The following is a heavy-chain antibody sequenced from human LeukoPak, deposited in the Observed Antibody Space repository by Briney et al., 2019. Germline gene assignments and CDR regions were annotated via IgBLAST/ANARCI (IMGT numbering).Heavy chain of an antibody. CDR3: ARAGLYSGSGLDY. Sequence: GGSLTLSCAASGFTFSGVAMHWVRQASGKGLEWVSSISSGSGYMYYADSVKGRFTISRDNAKNSLYLEMSSLRAEDTAVYYCARAGLYSGSGLDYWGQGTLVTVSS. J-gene: IGHJ4*02. CDR2: ISSGSGYM. D-gene: IGHD5-12*01. V-gene: IGHV3-21*01. CDR1: GFTFSGVA.